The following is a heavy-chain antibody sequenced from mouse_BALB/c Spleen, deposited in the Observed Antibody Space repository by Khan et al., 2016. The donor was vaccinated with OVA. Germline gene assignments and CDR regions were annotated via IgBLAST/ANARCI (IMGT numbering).Heavy chain of an antibody. D-gene: IGHD1-2*01. CDR3: AYSLLLDAMDY. Sequence: MQLEESGAELMKPGASVKLSCTVSGFNIKDTYIHWVKQRPEQGLEWIGRIDPANGNTKYDPKFQGKATMTADTSSNTAYLQLSSLTSDDSAVYYCAYSLLLDAMDYWGQGTSVTVSS. CDR2: IDPANGNT. V-gene: IGHV14-3*02. CDR1: GFNIKDTY. J-gene: IGHJ4*01.